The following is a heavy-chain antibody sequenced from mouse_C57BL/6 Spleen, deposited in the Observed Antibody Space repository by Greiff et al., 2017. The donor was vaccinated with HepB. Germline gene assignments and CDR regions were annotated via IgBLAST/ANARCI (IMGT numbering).Heavy chain of an antibody. CDR1: GFTFSSYA. J-gene: IGHJ3*01. D-gene: IGHD2-4*01. V-gene: IGHV5-9-1*02. Sequence: EVKLVESGEGLVKPGGSLKLSCAASGFTFSSYAMSWVRQTPEKRLEWVAYISSGGDYIYYADTVKGRFTISRDNARNTLYLQMSSLKSEDTAMYYCTREREYDYDERAFAYWGQGTLVTVSA. CDR2: ISSGGDYI. CDR3: TREREYDYDERAFAY.